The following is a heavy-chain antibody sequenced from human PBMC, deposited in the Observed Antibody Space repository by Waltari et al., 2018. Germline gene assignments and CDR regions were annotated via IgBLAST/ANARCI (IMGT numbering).Heavy chain of an antibody. Sequence: QVQLVQSGAEVKKPGSSVKVSCKASGGTFSSYAISWVRQAPGQGLEWMGRIIPILGIANYAQKFQGRVTITADKSTSTAYMELSSLRSEDTAVYYCARERKQQLEYYYYGMDVWGQGTTVTVSS. V-gene: IGHV1-69*04. CDR1: GGTFSSYA. CDR3: ARERKQQLEYYYYGMDV. CDR2: IIPILGIA. D-gene: IGHD6-13*01. J-gene: IGHJ6*02.